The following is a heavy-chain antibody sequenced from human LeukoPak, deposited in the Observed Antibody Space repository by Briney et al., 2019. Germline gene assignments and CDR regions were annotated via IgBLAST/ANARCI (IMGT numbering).Heavy chain of an antibody. CDR2: IYSGGST. D-gene: IGHD5-18*01. Sequence: PGGSLRLSCAASGFIVSSNYMSWVRQAPGKGLEWVSIIYSGGSTYYADSVKGRFTISRHNSKNTLYLQMNSLRAEDTAVYYCATAQRGYSYGFDYWGQGTLVTVSS. V-gene: IGHV3-53*04. J-gene: IGHJ4*02. CDR3: ATAQRGYSYGFDY. CDR1: GFIVSSNY.